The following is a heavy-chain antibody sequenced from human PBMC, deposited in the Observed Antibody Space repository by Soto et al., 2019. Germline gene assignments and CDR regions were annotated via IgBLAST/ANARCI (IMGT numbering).Heavy chain of an antibody. CDR2: ISAYNGNT. CDR3: ARDSQQLPTNWFDP. Sequence: ASVKVSCKASGYTFTSYGISWVRQAPGQGLEWMGWISAYNGNTNYAQKLQGRVTMTTDTSTSTAYMELRSLRSDDTAVYYCARDSQQLPTNWFDPWGQGTLVTVSS. V-gene: IGHV1-18*01. J-gene: IGHJ5*02. CDR1: GYTFTSYG. D-gene: IGHD6-13*01.